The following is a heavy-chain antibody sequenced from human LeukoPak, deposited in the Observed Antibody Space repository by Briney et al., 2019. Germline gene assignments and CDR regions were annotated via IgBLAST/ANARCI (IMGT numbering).Heavy chain of an antibody. V-gene: IGHV4-34*01. D-gene: IGHD4-11*01. CDR2: INHSGST. CDR3: ARVVNTTVTD. CDR1: GGSFSGYY. Sequence: SETLSLTCAVYGGSFSGYYWSWIRQPPGKGLGWIGEINHSGSTNYNPSLKSRVTISVDTSKNQFSLKLSSVTAADTAVYYCARVVNTTVTDWGQGTLVTVSS. J-gene: IGHJ4*02.